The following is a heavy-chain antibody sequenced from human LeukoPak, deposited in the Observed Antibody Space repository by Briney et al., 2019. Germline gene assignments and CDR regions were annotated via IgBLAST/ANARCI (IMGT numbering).Heavy chain of an antibody. V-gene: IGHV3-7*01. Sequence: RGSLRLSCAVSGFTFSNYWMSWVRQAPGKGLGWVANIKQDGSEKYYVDSVKGRFTISRDNAKKSVYLQMNSLRAEDTAVYYCATVRIVVVPAARALDYWGQGTLVTVSS. CDR2: IKQDGSEK. CDR3: ATVRIVVVPAARALDY. J-gene: IGHJ4*02. CDR1: GFTFSNYW. D-gene: IGHD2-2*01.